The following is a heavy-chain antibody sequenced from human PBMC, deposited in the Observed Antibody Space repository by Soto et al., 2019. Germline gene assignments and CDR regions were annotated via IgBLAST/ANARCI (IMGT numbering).Heavy chain of an antibody. D-gene: IGHD3-10*01. J-gene: IGHJ6*02. CDR1: GGSISSYY. CDR2: IYYSGST. V-gene: IGHV4-59*01. CDR3: ARFMVRGVIIPYYYYGMDV. Sequence: SETLSLTCTVSGGSISSYYWSWIRQPPGKGLEWIGYIYYSGSTNYNPSLKSRVTISVDTSKNQFSLKLSSVTAADTAVYYCARFMVRGVIIPYYYYGMDVWGQGTTVTVSS.